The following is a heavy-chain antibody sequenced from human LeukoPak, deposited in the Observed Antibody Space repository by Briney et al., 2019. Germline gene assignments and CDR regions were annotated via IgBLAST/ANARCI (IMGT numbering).Heavy chain of an antibody. V-gene: IGHV4-31*03. CDR2: IDYSGST. CDR3: ARFSGGYSYGYGY. CDR1: GGSLNSGGYY. D-gene: IGHD5-18*01. Sequence: SETLSLTCTVSGGSLNSGGYYWSWIRQHPGKGLEWIGYIDYSGSTYYNPSLKSRATILLDTSKSQFSLKLSSVTAADTAVYYCARFSGGYSYGYGYWGRGTLVTVSS. J-gene: IGHJ4*02.